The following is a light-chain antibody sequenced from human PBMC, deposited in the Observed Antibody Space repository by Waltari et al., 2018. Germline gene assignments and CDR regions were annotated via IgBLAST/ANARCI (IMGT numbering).Light chain of an antibody. Sequence: QSALTQPASVSGSPGQSITIPCTGTSSDVGNYNLVSWYQQYPGKAPKVMIYDDNRRHSGVSDRFSGPRSGNTASLTISGVQAEDEADYYCCSYAGSYTWVFGGGTKLTVL. CDR3: CSYAGSYTWV. CDR2: DDN. J-gene: IGLJ3*02. CDR1: SSDVGNYNL. V-gene: IGLV2-23*01.